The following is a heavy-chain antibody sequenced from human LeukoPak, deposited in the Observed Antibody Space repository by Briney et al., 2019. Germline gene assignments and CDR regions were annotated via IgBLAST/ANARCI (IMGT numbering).Heavy chain of an antibody. V-gene: IGHV4-4*07. CDR2: IYTSGST. CDR1: GGSISSYY. J-gene: IGHJ5*02. CDR3: ARVTYYNWLDP. Sequence: SETLSLTCTVSGGSISSYYWSWIRQPAGKGLEWIGRIYTSGSTSYNPSLKSRVTMSVDTSKSQFSLKLNSVTAADTAVYYCARVTYYNWLDPWGQGILVTVSS. D-gene: IGHD2-21*02.